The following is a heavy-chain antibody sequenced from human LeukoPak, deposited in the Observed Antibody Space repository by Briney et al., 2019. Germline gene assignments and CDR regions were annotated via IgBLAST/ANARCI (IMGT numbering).Heavy chain of an antibody. CDR2: INLRGST. Sequence: SETLSLTCAVYGGSFNDYYWNWIRQPPGKGLEWIGEINLRGSTTYNPSLKSRVTISLDESKNQFSLKLSSVTAADTAVYYCARERDGYCDYWGQGTLVTVSS. V-gene: IGHV4-34*01. D-gene: IGHD2-8*01. J-gene: IGHJ4*02. CDR1: GGSFNDYY. CDR3: ARERDGYCDY.